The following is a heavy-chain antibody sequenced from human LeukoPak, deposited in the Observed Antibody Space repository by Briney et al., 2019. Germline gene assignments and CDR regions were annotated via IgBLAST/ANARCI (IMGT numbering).Heavy chain of an antibody. D-gene: IGHD2-15*01. Sequence: ASVKVSCKASGYTFTGYYMHWVRQAPGKGLEWMGGFDPEDGETIYAQKFQGRVTMTEDTSTDTAYMELSSLRSEDTAVYYCATEPRDYCSGGSCPIDYWGQGTLVTVSS. CDR3: ATEPRDYCSGGSCPIDY. CDR2: FDPEDGET. J-gene: IGHJ4*02. V-gene: IGHV1-24*01. CDR1: GYTFTGYY.